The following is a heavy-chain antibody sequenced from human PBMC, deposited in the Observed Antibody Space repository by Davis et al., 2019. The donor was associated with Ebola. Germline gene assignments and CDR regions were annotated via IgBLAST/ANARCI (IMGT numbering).Heavy chain of an antibody. CDR2: SRNKGSSYTP. CDR1: GFTFSSYW. Sequence: GESLKISCAASGFTFSSYWMSWVRQAPGKGLEWVGRSRNKGSSYTPHYAASVKGRFTISRDESENSLYLHINGLKIDDTAVYYCARVYAFEYDFLAGYDYYGMDVWGQGTTVTVSS. V-gene: IGHV3-72*01. D-gene: IGHD3-9*01. J-gene: IGHJ6*02. CDR3: ARVYAFEYDFLAGYDYYGMDV.